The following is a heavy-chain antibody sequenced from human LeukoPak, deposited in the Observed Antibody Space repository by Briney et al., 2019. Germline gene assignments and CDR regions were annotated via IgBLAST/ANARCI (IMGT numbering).Heavy chain of an antibody. D-gene: IGHD3-3*01. CDR1: GFTLNSYP. CDR2: ISNGGGST. J-gene: IGHJ4*02. Sequence: GGSLRLSCAASGFTLNSYPVTWVRQAPGKGLEWVSAISNGGGSTNYADSVKGRYTISRDNPMNTVFLQMNSLRAEDTAVYYCATGGPGFLEWLPLDNWGQGTLATVSS. CDR3: ATGGPGFLEWLPLDN. V-gene: IGHV3-23*01.